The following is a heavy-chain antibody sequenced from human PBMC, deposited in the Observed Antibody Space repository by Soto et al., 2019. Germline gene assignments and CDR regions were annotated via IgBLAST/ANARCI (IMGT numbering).Heavy chain of an antibody. J-gene: IGHJ5*02. Sequence: SETLSLTCTVSGGSISSGGYYWSWIRQHPGKGLEWIGYIYYSGSTYYNPSLKSRVTISVDTSKNQFSLKLSSVTAADTAVYYCSRGVLSITMVRGVIIGPGWFDPWGQGTLVTVSS. CDR3: SRGVLSITMVRGVIIGPGWFDP. CDR1: GGSISSGGYY. V-gene: IGHV4-31*03. CDR2: IYYSGST. D-gene: IGHD3-10*01.